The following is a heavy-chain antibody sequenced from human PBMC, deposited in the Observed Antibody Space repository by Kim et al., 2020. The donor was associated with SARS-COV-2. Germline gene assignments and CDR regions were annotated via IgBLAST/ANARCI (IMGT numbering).Heavy chain of an antibody. D-gene: IGHD3-16*01. CDR3: VRDRLGGAFDM. Sequence: GGSLRLSCATSGFTFSAYDMNWVRQAPGKGLEWLSFINKSGTTTNYADSVEGRFTISRDNAKNSLSLQMNSLRDEDTALYYCVRDRLGGAFDMWGQGTM. V-gene: IGHV3-48*02. CDR2: INKSGTTT. CDR1: GFTFSAYD. J-gene: IGHJ3*02.